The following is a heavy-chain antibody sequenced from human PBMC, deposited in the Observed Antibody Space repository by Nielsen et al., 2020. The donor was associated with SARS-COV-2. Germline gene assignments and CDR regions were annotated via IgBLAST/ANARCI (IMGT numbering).Heavy chain of an antibody. CDR2: INPNSGGT. CDR3: ARDVGGDRYSSGY. D-gene: IGHD6-19*01. V-gene: IGHV1-2*02. Sequence: ASVKVSCKASGYTFTGYYMHWVRQAPGQGLEWMGWINPNSGGTNYAQKFQGRVTMTRDTSISTAYMELGRLRSDDTAVYYCARDVGGDRYSSGYWGQGTLVTVSS. CDR1: GYTFTGYY. J-gene: IGHJ4*02.